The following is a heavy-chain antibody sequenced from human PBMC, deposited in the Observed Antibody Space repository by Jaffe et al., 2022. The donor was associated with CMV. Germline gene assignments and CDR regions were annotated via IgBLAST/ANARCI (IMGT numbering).Heavy chain of an antibody. J-gene: IGHJ4*02. Sequence: EVQLVQSGAEVKKPGESLRISCQGFGYTFSNYWIGWVRQMPGKGPECMGIIYPGDSNTKYSPSFQGHVTISVDKSIRTAYLHWSSLKASDSAFYFCARLDSFDSGSYFRWGPKDLRKYYFDFWGQGALVTVSS. CDR1: GYTFSNYW. CDR3: ARLDSFDSGSYFRWGPKDLRKYYFDF. V-gene: IGHV5-51*01. D-gene: IGHD3-22*01. CDR2: IYPGDSNT.